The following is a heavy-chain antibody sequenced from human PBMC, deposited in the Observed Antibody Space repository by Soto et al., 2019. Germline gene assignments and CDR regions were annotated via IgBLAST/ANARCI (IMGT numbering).Heavy chain of an antibody. CDR3: ARVGMVRGVIYYFDY. J-gene: IGHJ4*02. CDR2: IYYSGST. Sequence: PSETLSLTCTVSGGSISSGGYYWSWIRQHPGKGLEWIGYIYYSGSTYYNPSLKSRVTIPVDTSKNQFSLKLSSVTAADTAVYYCARVGMVRGVIYYFDYWGQGTLVTVSS. CDR1: GGSISSGGYY. D-gene: IGHD3-10*01. V-gene: IGHV4-31*03.